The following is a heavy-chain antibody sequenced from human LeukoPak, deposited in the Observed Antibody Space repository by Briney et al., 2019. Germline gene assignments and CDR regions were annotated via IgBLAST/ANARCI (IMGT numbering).Heavy chain of an antibody. V-gene: IGHV4-4*07. D-gene: IGHD3-10*01. CDR2: IYTSGST. CDR3: ARESMVRGNDAFDI. CDR1: GGSISSYY. Sequence: SETLSLTCTVSGGSISSYYWSWIRQPAGKGLEWIGRIYTSGSTNYNPSLKSRVTMSVDTSKNQFSLKLSSVTAADTAVYYWARESMVRGNDAFDIWGQGTMVTVSS. J-gene: IGHJ3*02.